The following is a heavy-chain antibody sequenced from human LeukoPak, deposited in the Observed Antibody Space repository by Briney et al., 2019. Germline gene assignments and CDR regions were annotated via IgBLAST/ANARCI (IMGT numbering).Heavy chain of an antibody. V-gene: IGHV3-9*01. CDR3: AKDMVYSGSFNDAFDI. J-gene: IGHJ3*02. CDR1: GFTFDDYA. Sequence: PGGSLRLSCAASGFTFDDYAMHWVRQAPGKGLEWVSGISWNSGSIGYADSVKGRFTISRDNAKNSLYLQMNSLRAEDTALYYCAKDMVYSGSFNDAFDIWGQGTMVTVSS. CDR2: ISWNSGSI. D-gene: IGHD1-26*01.